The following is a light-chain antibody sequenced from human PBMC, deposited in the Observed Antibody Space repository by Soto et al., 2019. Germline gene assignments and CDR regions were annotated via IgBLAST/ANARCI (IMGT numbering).Light chain of an antibody. CDR2: GAS. V-gene: IGKV3-20*01. J-gene: IGKJ3*01. Sequence: EIVLTQSPGTLSLSPGERATLSCRASQSVSSNSLAWYQQKPGQAPRLLIYGASSRATGIPDRFSGSGSGTDFALTISRLVPEDFAVYYCQLYGTSPGFTFGPGTKVDI. CDR1: QSVSSNS. CDR3: QLYGTSPGFT.